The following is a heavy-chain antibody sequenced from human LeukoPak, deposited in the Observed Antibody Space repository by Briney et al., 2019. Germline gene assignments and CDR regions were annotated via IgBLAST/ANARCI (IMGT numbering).Heavy chain of an antibody. D-gene: IGHD3-22*01. CDR3: ARRVSSDEYYFDY. CDR1: GGSISSYY. CDR2: IYYSGST. V-gene: IGHV4-59*01. Sequence: PSETLSLTCTVSGGSISSYYWSWIRQPPGKGLEWIGYIYYSGSTNYNPSLKSRVTISVDTSKNQFSLKLSSVTAADTAVYYCARRVSSDEYYFDYWGQGTLVTVSS. J-gene: IGHJ4*02.